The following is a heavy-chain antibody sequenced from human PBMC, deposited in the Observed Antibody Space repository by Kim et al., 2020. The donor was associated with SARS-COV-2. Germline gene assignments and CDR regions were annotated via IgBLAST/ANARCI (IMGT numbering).Heavy chain of an antibody. Sequence: NYAQKFQGRVTITADESTSTAYMELSSLRSEDTAVYYCARGLRSPYYFDYWGQGTLVTVSS. D-gene: IGHD5-12*01. J-gene: IGHJ4*02. V-gene: IGHV1-69*01. CDR3: ARGLRSPYYFDY.